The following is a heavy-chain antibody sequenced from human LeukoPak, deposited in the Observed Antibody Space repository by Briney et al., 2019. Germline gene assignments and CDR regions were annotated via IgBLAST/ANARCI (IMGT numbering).Heavy chain of an antibody. CDR1: GYTFTGYY. CDR3: ARDVGSSWYSEFDY. D-gene: IGHD6-13*01. CDR2: INPNSGGT. V-gene: IGHV1-2*02. Sequence: GASVKVSCKASGYTFTGYYMHWVRQAPGQGLEWMGWINPNSGGTNYAQKFQGRVTMTRDTSTSTAYMELRSLRSDDTAVYYCARDVGSSWYSEFDYWGQGTLVTVSS. J-gene: IGHJ4*02.